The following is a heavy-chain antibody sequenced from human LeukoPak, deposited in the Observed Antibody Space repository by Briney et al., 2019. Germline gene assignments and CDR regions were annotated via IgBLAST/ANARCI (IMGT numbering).Heavy chain of an antibody. CDR3: VRDVSRRIGMDV. V-gene: IGHV3-21*01. Sequence: KFGGSLRLSCLASGFSFNSYTMNWVREAPGKGLEWVSTISPVSSYTWYAESVKGRFTISRDNPKNSLYLQMDSLRAEDTAVYYCVRDVSRRIGMDVWGQGTTVTVSS. J-gene: IGHJ6*02. CDR1: GFSFNSYT. D-gene: IGHD2/OR15-2a*01. CDR2: ISPVSSYT.